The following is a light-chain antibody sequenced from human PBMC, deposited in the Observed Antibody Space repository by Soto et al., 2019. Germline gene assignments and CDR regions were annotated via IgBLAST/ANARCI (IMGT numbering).Light chain of an antibody. Sequence: ETVLTQSPGTLSLSPGERGTLSCSASQSVSSTYLAWYQQKPGQAPRLLIYGASSRATGVPDRFSGSGSGTDFTLTISRLEPEDSAVYYCQQYGSSPITFGQGTRLEIK. CDR1: QSVSSTY. CDR3: QQYGSSPIT. J-gene: IGKJ5*01. V-gene: IGKV3-20*01. CDR2: GAS.